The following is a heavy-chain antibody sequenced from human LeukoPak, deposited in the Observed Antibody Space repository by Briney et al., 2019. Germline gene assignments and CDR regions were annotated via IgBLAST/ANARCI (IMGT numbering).Heavy chain of an antibody. V-gene: IGHV1-18*01. CDR2: ISAYNGNT. J-gene: IGHJ5*02. CDR3: ARLYSSSWYRDNWFDP. D-gene: IGHD6-13*01. Sequence: ASVKVSFKASGYTFTSYGISWVRQAPGQGLEWMGWISAYNGNTNYAQKLQGRVTMTTDTSTSTAYMELRSLRSDDTAVYYCARLYSSSWYRDNWFDPWGQGTLVTVSS. CDR1: GYTFTSYG.